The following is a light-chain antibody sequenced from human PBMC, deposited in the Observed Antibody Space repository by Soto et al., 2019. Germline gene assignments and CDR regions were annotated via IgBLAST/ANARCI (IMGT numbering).Light chain of an antibody. V-gene: IGLV2-14*01. J-gene: IGLJ3*02. CDR1: ASDIGNYNY. CDR3: SSYTAYTTLWV. CDR2: GVS. Sequence: QSVLTQPASVSGSPGQSITISCTGPASDIGNYNYVSWYQLHPGKAPKLLIYGVSNRPSGVSNRFSGSKSGNAASLTISGLRAEDEADYYCSSYTAYTTLWVFGGGTKVTVL.